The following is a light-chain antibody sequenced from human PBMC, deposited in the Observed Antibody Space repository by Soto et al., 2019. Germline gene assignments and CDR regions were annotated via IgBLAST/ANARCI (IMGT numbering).Light chain of an antibody. CDR2: GAS. CDR1: QSVGSN. V-gene: IGKV3-11*01. Sequence: EIVMTQSPATLSVSPGERVTLSCRARQSVGSNLAWYQQKPGQAPRLLIYGASNRATGIPARFSGSGSGTDFILIISGLEPEDSAVYYCQQRSNGLTFGGGTKVDIK. CDR3: QQRSNGLT. J-gene: IGKJ4*01.